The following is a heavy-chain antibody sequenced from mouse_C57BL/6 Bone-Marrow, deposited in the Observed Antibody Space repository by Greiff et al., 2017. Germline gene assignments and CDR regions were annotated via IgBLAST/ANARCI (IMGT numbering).Heavy chain of an antibody. V-gene: IGHV1-81*01. J-gene: IGHJ2*01. CDR3: APVFIKGNYFDY. CDR1: GYTFTSYG. CDR2: IYPRSGNT. Sequence: QVQLKESGAELARPGASVKLSCKASGYTFTSYGISWVKQRTGQGLEWIGEIYPRSGNTYYNEKFKGKATLTADKSSSTAYMELRSLTSEDSAVYFCAPVFIKGNYFDYWGQGTTLTVSS. D-gene: IGHD1-1*01.